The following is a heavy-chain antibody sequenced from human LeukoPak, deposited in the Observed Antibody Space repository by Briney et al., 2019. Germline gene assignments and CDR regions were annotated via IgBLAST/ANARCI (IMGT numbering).Heavy chain of an antibody. V-gene: IGHV1-2*02. CDR2: INPNSGGT. J-gene: IGHJ4*02. CDR1: GYTFTGYY. D-gene: IGHD3-10*01. Sequence: GASVKVSCKASGYTFTGYYMHWVRQAPGQGLEWMGWINPNSGGTNYAQKFQGRVTMTRDTSISTAYMELSRLRSDDTAVYYCARESQGLGSYYFDYWGQGTLVTVSS. CDR3: ARESQGLGSYYFDY.